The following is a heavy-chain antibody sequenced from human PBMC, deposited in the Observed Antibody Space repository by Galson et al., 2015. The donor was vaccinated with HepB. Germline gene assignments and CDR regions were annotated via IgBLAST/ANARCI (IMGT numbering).Heavy chain of an antibody. V-gene: IGHV3-66*01. J-gene: IGHJ4*02. CDR1: GFTVSSNY. CDR3: AREAPVAAPAAFDY. Sequence: SLRLSCAASGFTVSSNYMSWVRQAPGKGLEWVSVIYSGGSTYYADSVKGRFTISRDNSKNTLNLQMNSLRAEDTAVYYCAREAPVAAPAAFDYWGQGTLVTVSS. D-gene: IGHD6-25*01. CDR2: IYSGGST.